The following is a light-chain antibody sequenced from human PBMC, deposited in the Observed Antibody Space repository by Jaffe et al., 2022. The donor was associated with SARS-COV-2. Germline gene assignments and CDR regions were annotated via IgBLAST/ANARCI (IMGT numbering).Light chain of an antibody. CDR2: DAY. V-gene: IGKV3-11*01. CDR3: HHRGNWPRT. J-gene: IGKJ1*01. CDR1: QTVSNF. Sequence: EIVLTQSPATLSLSPGERATLSCRASQTVSNFLAWYQQKPGQAPRLLIYDAYNRATGIPARFSGSGSGTDFTLTISSLEPEDFATYYCHHRGNWPRTFGQGTKVEIK.